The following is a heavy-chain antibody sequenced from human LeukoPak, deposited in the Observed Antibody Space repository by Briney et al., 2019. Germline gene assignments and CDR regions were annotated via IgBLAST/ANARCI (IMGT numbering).Heavy chain of an antibody. CDR1: GFSFSSYW. Sequence: HPGGSLRLSCSASGFSFSSYWMTWVRQAPGKGLEWVANIKQDGSEKYYVDSVKGRFTISRDNAKNSLYLQMNSLRAEDTAVYYCARGGLRIAAAVWGQGTLVTVSS. J-gene: IGHJ4*02. CDR2: IKQDGSEK. CDR3: ARGGLRIAAAV. D-gene: IGHD6-13*01. V-gene: IGHV3-7*01.